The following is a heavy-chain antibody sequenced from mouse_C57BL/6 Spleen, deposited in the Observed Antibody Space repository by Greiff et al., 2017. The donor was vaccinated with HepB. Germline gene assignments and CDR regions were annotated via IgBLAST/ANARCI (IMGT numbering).Heavy chain of an antibody. CDR2: SRNKANDYTT. Sequence: EVHLVESGGGLVQSGRSLRLSCATSGFTFSDFYMEWVRQAPGKGLEWIAASRNKANDYTTEYSASVKGRFIVSRDTSQSILYLQMNALRAEDTAIYYCARDAGGIYDGYSYWYFDVWGTGTTVTVSS. V-gene: IGHV7-1*01. J-gene: IGHJ1*03. D-gene: IGHD2-3*01. CDR3: ARDAGGIYDGYSYWYFDV. CDR1: GFTFSDFY.